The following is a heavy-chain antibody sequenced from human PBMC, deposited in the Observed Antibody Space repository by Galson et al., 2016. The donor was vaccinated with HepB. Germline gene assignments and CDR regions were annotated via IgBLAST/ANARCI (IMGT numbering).Heavy chain of an antibody. Sequence: SLRLSCAASGFSFNTYGMHWVRQAPDKGLEWVALIWYDGSKKYYVDSVKGRFTISRNNSQNTLYLQMNSLRAEDTAVYYCARFGTGLDYWGQGTLVTVSS. CDR3: ARFGTGLDY. CDR1: GFSFNTYG. CDR2: IWYDGSKK. D-gene: IGHD3/OR15-3a*01. V-gene: IGHV3-33*01. J-gene: IGHJ4*02.